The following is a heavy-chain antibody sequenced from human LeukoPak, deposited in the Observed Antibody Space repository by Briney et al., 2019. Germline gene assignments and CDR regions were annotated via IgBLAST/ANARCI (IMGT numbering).Heavy chain of an antibody. V-gene: IGHV4-59*01. CDR2: IYYSGST. CDR1: GGSISSYY. Sequence: PSETLSLTCTVSGGSISSYYWSWLRQPPGKGLEWIGYIYYSGSTNYNPSLKSRVTISVDTSKNQFSLKLSSVTAADTAVYYCARALRGDTTVFDYWGQGTLVTVSS. CDR3: ARALRGDTTVFDY. D-gene: IGHD4-17*01. J-gene: IGHJ4*02.